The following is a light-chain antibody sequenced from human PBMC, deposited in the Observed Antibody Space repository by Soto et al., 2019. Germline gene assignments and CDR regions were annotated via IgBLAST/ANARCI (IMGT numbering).Light chain of an antibody. Sequence: IQTTQSPSSLSAYVVDRVTITFRASLPISNYLAWYQQKPGKIPNLMIYAASTLQAGVPSRFSGSGSGTDFTLTISSMQPEDVAAYYCQKYNSAHLTLGEGKKVDIK. CDR2: AAS. J-gene: IGKJ4*01. V-gene: IGKV1-27*01. CDR3: QKYNSAHLT. CDR1: LPISNY.